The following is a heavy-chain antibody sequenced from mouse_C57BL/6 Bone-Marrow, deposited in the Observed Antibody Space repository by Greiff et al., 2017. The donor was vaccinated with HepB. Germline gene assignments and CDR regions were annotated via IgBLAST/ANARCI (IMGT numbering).Heavy chain of an antibody. D-gene: IGHD3-2*02. CDR2: IHPNSGST. CDR1: GYTFTSYW. Sequence: QVQLQQSGAELVKPGASVKLSCKASGYTFTSYWLHWVKQRPGQGLEWIGMIHPNSGSTNYNEKFKSKATLTVDKSSSTAYMQLSSLTSEDSAVYYCARSIRAWFAYWGQGTLVTVSA. CDR3: ARSIRAWFAY. V-gene: IGHV1-64*01. J-gene: IGHJ3*01.